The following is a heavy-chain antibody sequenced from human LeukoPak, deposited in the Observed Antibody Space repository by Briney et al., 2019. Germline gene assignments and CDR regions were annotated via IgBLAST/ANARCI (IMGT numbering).Heavy chain of an antibody. D-gene: IGHD6-25*01. CDR2: ISYDGSNE. V-gene: IGHV3-30*04. CDR1: GFTFSSYA. Sequence: GGSLRLSCAASGFTFSSYAMHWVRQAPGKGLEWVAVISYDGSNEYYADSVKGRFTISRDNSKNTLYLQMNSLRAEDTAVYYCAGSNYFQHWGQGTLVTVSS. J-gene: IGHJ1*01. CDR3: AGSNYFQH.